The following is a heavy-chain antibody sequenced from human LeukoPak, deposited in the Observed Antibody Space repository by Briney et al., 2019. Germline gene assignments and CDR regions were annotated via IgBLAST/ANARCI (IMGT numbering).Heavy chain of an antibody. CDR3: AKDFSPDY. J-gene: IGHJ4*02. Sequence: PGGSLRLSCAVSGXTFSCCAMHWVRQAPGKGLEWVSVISYDGNEKYYADSVKGRFTISRDTSKNTLYLQMSRPRAEDTAVYYCAKDFSPDYWGQGTLVTVSS. CDR2: ISYDGNEK. V-gene: IGHV3-30*18. CDR1: GXTFSCCA.